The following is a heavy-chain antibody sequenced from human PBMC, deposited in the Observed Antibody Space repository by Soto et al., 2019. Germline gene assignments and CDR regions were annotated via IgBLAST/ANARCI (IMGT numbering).Heavy chain of an antibody. Sequence: ASVKVSCKASGYTFTSYGISWVRQAPGQGLEWMGWISAYNGNTNYAQKLQGRVTMTTDTSTSTAYMELRSLRSDDTAVYYCATLSGHDSAVAGTPPSYYYYGMDVWGQGTTVTSP. V-gene: IGHV1-18*04. J-gene: IGHJ6*02. CDR3: ATLSGHDSAVAGTPPSYYYYGMDV. D-gene: IGHD6-19*01. CDR2: ISAYNGNT. CDR1: GYTFTSYG.